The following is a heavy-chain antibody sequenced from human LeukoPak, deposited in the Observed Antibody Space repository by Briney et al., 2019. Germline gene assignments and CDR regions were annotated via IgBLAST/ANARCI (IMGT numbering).Heavy chain of an antibody. Sequence: SETLSLTCAVYGGSFSGYYWSWIRQPPGKGLEWIGEINRSGSTNYNPSLKSRVTISVDTSKNQFSLKLSSVTAADTAVYYCARARQTIFGAVITFDYWGQGTLVTVSS. V-gene: IGHV4-34*01. J-gene: IGHJ4*02. CDR2: INRSGST. CDR3: ARARQTIFGAVITFDY. CDR1: GGSFSGYY. D-gene: IGHD3-3*01.